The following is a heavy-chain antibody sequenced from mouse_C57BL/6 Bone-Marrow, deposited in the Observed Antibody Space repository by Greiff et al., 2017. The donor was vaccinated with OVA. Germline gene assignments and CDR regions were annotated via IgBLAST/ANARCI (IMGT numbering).Heavy chain of an antibody. D-gene: IGHD2-5*01. CDR2: IDPSDSFT. Sequence: VKLQESGAELVMPGASVKLSCTASGYTFTSYWKHWVKQRPGQGLEWIGEIDPSDSFTKHNQKFEGTSTLTVKKSSSTAYMQLNMLTSEDSAVYYCARRGYSNYVGYYAMDYWGQGTSVTVSS. CDR1: GYTFTSYW. CDR3: ARRGYSNYVGYYAMDY. J-gene: IGHJ4*01. V-gene: IGHV1-69*01.